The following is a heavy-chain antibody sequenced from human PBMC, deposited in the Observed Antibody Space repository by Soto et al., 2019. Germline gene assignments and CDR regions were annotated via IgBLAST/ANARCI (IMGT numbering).Heavy chain of an antibody. Sequence: ETLSLTCTVSGGSISSYYWSWIRQPPGKGLEWIGYIYYGGSTNYNPSLKSRVTISVDTSKNQFSLKLSSVTAADTAVYYCARHSSGWYVDYWGQGTLVTVSS. CDR3: ARHSSGWYVDY. J-gene: IGHJ4*02. D-gene: IGHD6-19*01. CDR2: IYYGGST. V-gene: IGHV4-59*01. CDR1: GGSISSYY.